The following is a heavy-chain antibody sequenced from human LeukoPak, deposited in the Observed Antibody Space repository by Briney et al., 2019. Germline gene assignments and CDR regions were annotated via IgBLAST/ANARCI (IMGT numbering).Heavy chain of an antibody. CDR3: AREPFWSGYYSNLHFDY. J-gene: IGHJ4*02. CDR1: GFTFSSYW. D-gene: IGHD3-3*01. V-gene: IGHV3-7*01. CDR2: LKEDGSET. Sequence: PGGSLRLSCAASGFTFSSYWMTWVRQAPGKGLEWVARLKEDGSETYYVDSVKGRFTISRDNAKNSLYLQMNSLRAEDTAVYYCAREPFWSGYYSNLHFDYWGQGTLVTVSS.